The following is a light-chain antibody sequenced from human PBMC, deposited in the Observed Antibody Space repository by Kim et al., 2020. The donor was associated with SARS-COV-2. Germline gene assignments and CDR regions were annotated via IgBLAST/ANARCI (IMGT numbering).Light chain of an antibody. CDR3: QVWDSTSDHPV. CDR1: NIGSKS. Sequence: PGKTARSTCGGNNIGSKSVHGYQQKPGQAPVLVMYYDSDRPSGIPERFSGSNSGNTATLTISRVEAGDEANYYCQVWDSTSDHPVFGGGTKLTVL. CDR2: YDS. V-gene: IGLV3-21*04. J-gene: IGLJ3*02.